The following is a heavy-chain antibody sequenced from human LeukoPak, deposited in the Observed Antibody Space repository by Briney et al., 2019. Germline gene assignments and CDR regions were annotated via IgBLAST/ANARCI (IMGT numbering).Heavy chain of an antibody. V-gene: IGHV3-7*01. Sequence: PGGSLRLSCAASGFTFSSYWMSWVRQAPGKGLEWVANIKQDGSEKYYVDSVKGRFTISRDNAKNSLYLQMNSLRAEDTAVYYCARDSRSGDFWSGTFDYWGQGTLVTVSS. CDR1: GFTFSSYW. J-gene: IGHJ4*02. D-gene: IGHD3-3*01. CDR3: ARDSRSGDFWSGTFDY. CDR2: IKQDGSEK.